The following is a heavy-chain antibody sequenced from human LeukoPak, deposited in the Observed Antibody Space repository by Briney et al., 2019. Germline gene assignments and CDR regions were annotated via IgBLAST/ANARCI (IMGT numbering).Heavy chain of an antibody. D-gene: IGHD1-26*01. Sequence: SETLSLTCTVSGGSISSSSYYWGWIRQPPGKGLEWIGSIYYSGSTYYNPSLKSRVTISVDTSKNQFSLKLSSVTAADTAVYYCARDPGYSGSYGAFDIWGQGTMVTVSS. CDR2: IYYSGST. CDR1: GGSISSSSYY. CDR3: ARDPGYSGSYGAFDI. V-gene: IGHV4-39*07. J-gene: IGHJ3*02.